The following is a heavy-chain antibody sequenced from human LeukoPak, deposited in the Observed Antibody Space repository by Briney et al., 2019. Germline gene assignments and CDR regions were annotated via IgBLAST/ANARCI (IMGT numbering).Heavy chain of an antibody. CDR1: GFTFDDYT. CDR2: ISWDGGST. CDR3: ARDPVPYNWGSYSFDY. V-gene: IGHV3-43*01. D-gene: IGHD1-20*01. J-gene: IGHJ4*02. Sequence: GGSLRLSCAASGFTFDDYTMHWVRQAPGKGLEWVSLISWDGGSTYYADSVKGRFTISRDNSKNSLYLQMNSLRAEDTAVYYCARDPVPYNWGSYSFDYWGQGTLVTVSS.